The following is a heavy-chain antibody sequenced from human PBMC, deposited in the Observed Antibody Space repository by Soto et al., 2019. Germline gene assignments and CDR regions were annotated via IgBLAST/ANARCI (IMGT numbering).Heavy chain of an antibody. CDR3: ARDVAVREEY. V-gene: IGHV3-48*01. Sequence: EVQLVESGGGLVQPGGSLRLSCAASGFTFSGYSMNWVRQAPGKGLEWLSFISGSGTTIHYADSVKGRFTISRDNAKNSLYLQMNSLRAEDTAVYYCARDVAVREEYWGQGTLVTVSS. CDR1: GFTFSGYS. D-gene: IGHD3-10*01. CDR2: ISGSGTTI. J-gene: IGHJ4*02.